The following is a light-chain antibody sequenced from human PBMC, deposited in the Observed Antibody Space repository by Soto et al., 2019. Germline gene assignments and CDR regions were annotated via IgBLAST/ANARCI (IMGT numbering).Light chain of an antibody. Sequence: VLTQSPATLSLSPGVRATLSCTASQRVSSYLAWYPQKPGQAPRLLIYDASNRATGIPARFSGSGSGTAFTLTISSPETEDFAVYYCQPRSNWPPYTFGQGTKLEIK. CDR3: QPRSNWPPYT. V-gene: IGKV3-11*01. CDR1: QRVSSY. CDR2: DAS. J-gene: IGKJ2*01.